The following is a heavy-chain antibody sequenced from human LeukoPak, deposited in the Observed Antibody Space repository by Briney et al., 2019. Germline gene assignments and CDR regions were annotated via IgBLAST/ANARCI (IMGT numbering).Heavy chain of an antibody. J-gene: IGHJ4*02. CDR2: IYYSGST. V-gene: IGHV4-39*01. Sequence: PSETLSLTCTVSGGSISSSSYYCGWIRQPPGKGLEWIGSIYYSGSTYYNPSLKSRVTISVDTSKNQFSLKLSSVTAADTAVYYCARRSSGATRYYFDYWGQGTLVTVSS. D-gene: IGHD1-26*01. CDR1: GGSISSSSYY. CDR3: ARRSSGATRYYFDY.